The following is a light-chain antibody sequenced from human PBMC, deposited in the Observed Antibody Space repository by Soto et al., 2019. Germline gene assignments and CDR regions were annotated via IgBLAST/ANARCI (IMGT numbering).Light chain of an antibody. J-gene: IGLJ3*02. CDR1: SSDVGGYKY. V-gene: IGLV2-14*01. CDR3: SSYTSISTLV. Sequence: QSVLTQPASVSGSPGQSITISCSGTSSDVGGYKYVSWYQQHPGKAPKLMIYEVGNRPSGVSQRFSGSKSGNTASLTIFGLQAEDEADYYCSSYTSISTLVFGGGTKLTVL. CDR2: EVG.